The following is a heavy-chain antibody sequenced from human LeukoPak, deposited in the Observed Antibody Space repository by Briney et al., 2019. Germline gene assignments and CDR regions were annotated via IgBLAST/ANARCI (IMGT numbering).Heavy chain of an antibody. J-gene: IGHJ3*02. Sequence: PSGTLSLTCAVSGGSISSSNWWSWVRQPPGKGLEWIGEIYHSGSTNYNPSLKSRVTISVDKSKNQFSLKLSSVTAADTAVYLCARTSIAATGTFALDIWGQGTMVTVSS. V-gene: IGHV4-4*02. D-gene: IGHD6-13*01. CDR1: GGSISSSNW. CDR2: IYHSGST. CDR3: ARTSIAATGTFALDI.